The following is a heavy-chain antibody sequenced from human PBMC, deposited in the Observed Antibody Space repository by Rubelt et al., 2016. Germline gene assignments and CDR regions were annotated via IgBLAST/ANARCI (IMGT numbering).Heavy chain of an antibody. D-gene: IGHD4-11*01. CDR1: GYTFTSYY. CDR3: ARSYSNYQDGYYYYYGMDV. CDR2: INPSGGST. V-gene: IGHV1-46*01. J-gene: IGHJ6*02. Sequence: QVQLVQSGAEVKKPGASVKVSCKASGYTFTSYYMHWVRQAPGQGLEWMGIINPSGGSTSYAQKFQGRVTMTRDTSTSAVYMELGSLRSEDTAVYYCARSYSNYQDGYYYYYGMDVWGQGTTVTVSS.